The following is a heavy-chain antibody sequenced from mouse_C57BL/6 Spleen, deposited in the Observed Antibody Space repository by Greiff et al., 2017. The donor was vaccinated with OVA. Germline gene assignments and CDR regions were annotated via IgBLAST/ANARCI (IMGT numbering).Heavy chain of an antibody. CDR1: GYTFTSYW. V-gene: IGHV1-72*01. CDR2: IDPNSGGT. D-gene: IGHD1-1*01. Sequence: VQLQQSGAELVKPGASVKLSCKASGYTFTSYWMHWVKQRPGRGLEWIGRIDPNSGGTKYNEKFKSKATLTVDKPSSTAYMQLSSLTSEDSAVYYCARGFITTVVAFDYWGQGTTLTVSS. J-gene: IGHJ2*01. CDR3: ARGFITTVVAFDY.